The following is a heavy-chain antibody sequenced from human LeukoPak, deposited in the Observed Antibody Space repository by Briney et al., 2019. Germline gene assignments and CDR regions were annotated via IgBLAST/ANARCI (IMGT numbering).Heavy chain of an antibody. CDR1: GGSFSGYY. Sequence: PSETLSLTCAVYGGSFSGYYWSWIRQPPGKGLEWIGEINHSGSTNYNPSLKSRVTISVDTSKNQFSLKLSSVTAADTAVYYCARGLGRSWGQGTLVTVSS. CDR2: INHSGST. J-gene: IGHJ5*02. V-gene: IGHV4-34*01. CDR3: ARGLGRS.